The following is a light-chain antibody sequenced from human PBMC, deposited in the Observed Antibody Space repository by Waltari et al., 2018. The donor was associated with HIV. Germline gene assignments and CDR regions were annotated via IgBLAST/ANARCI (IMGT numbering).Light chain of an antibody. Sequence: EIVLTQSPGTLSLSPGERVTLSCRASQSVNGNYLAWYQQKPGQAPRLLIYGASNRATGFPDRFSGSGSGTDFTLTISRLEPEDFAVYYCQQYGSSSTFGQGTKLEIK. CDR1: QSVNGNY. CDR3: QQYGSSST. CDR2: GAS. J-gene: IGKJ2*02. V-gene: IGKV3-20*01.